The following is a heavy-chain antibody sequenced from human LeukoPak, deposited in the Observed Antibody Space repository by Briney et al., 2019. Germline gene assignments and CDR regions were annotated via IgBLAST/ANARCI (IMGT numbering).Heavy chain of an antibody. J-gene: IGHJ4*02. D-gene: IGHD6-13*01. CDR1: GFTFSSYW. Sequence: QSGGSLRLSCAASGFTFSSYWMHWVRQAPGKGLVWVSRINSDGSSTSYADSVKGRFTISRDNSKNTLYLQMNSLRAEDTAVYYCAKVQQLVPFIDYWGQGTLVTVSS. CDR2: INSDGSST. V-gene: IGHV3-74*01. CDR3: AKVQQLVPFIDY.